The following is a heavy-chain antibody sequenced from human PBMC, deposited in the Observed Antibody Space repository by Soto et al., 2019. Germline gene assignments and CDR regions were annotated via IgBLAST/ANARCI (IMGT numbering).Heavy chain of an antibody. CDR2: IYYSGST. V-gene: IGHV4-59*01. Sequence: SETLSLNCTVGEGCICRCYWNWFRQPPGKGLEWIGYIYYSGSTNYNPSLKSRVTISVDTSKNQFSLKLSSVTAADTAVYYCARVDIDDGDFVFDYWGQGTLVTVSS. J-gene: IGHJ4*02. CDR3: ARVDIDDGDFVFDY. CDR1: EGCICRCY. D-gene: IGHD4-17*01.